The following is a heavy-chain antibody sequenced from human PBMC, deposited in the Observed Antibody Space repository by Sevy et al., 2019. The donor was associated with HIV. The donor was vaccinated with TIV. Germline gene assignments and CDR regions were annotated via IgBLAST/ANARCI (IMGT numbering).Heavy chain of an antibody. J-gene: IGHJ4*02. CDR1: GGTFSSYG. Sequence: ASVKVSCKASGGTFSSYGISWVRQAPGQGLEWMGGIIPILGTVNYAQKFQGRVTITADEPTKTAYMELSSLRSEDKAVYYCARGGGNGWYYFDYWGQETLVTVSS. D-gene: IGHD6-19*01. CDR3: ARGGGNGWYYFDY. V-gene: IGHV1-69*13. CDR2: IIPILGTV.